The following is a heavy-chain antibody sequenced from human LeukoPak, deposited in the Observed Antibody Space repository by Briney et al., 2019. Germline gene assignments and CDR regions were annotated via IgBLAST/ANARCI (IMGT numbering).Heavy chain of an antibody. Sequence: SETLSLTCAVYGGSFSGYYWSWIRQPPGKGLEWIGEINHSGSTNYNPSLKSRVTISVDTSKNQFSLKLSSVTAADTAVYYCARDTGIAGSISIDYWSQGTLVTVSS. D-gene: IGHD1-20*01. CDR2: INHSGST. V-gene: IGHV4-34*01. CDR1: GGSFSGYY. CDR3: ARDTGIAGSISIDY. J-gene: IGHJ4*02.